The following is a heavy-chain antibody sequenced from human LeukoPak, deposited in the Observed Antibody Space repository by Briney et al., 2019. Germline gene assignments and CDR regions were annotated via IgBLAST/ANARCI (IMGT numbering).Heavy chain of an antibody. CDR3: AVGEGCAFDI. J-gene: IGHJ3*02. CDR1: GGSISSGSYY. V-gene: IGHV4-61*02. CDR2: IYTSGST. D-gene: IGHD3-10*01. Sequence: PSETLSLTCTVSGGSISSGSYYWSWIRQPAGKGLEWIGRIYTSGSTNYNPSLKSRVTISVDTSKNQFSLKLSSVTAADTAVYYCAVGEGCAFDIWGQGTMVTVSS.